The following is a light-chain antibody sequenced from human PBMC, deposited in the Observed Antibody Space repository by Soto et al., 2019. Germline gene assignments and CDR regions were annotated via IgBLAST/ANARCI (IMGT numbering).Light chain of an antibody. Sequence: AIQMTQSPSSLSASVGDRVTISCRASQGIGNALGWYQQKPGKPPKLLIYQASSLEGGVPSRFRGSGSEREFTLTISSLQPEDFATYYCQQYLSYPWTFGQGTKMDIK. V-gene: IGKV1-13*02. J-gene: IGKJ1*01. CDR2: QAS. CDR3: QQYLSYPWT. CDR1: QGIGNA.